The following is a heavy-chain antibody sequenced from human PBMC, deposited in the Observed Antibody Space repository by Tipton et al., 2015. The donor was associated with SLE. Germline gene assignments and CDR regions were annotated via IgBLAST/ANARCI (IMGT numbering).Heavy chain of an antibody. CDR1: GFPFTDYY. D-gene: IGHD4-17*01. CDR3: ARSPLNDDGDYAMDV. J-gene: IGHJ6*02. CDR2: IIPKSGGT. V-gene: IGHV1-2*02. Sequence: QVQLVQSGAEVKKPGASVEVSCKASGFPFTDYYIHWGRQAPGQGLEWMGWIIPKSGGTNYAQKFEGRVTMTRDTSIGTVYMELRRLRSDDTAIYFCARSPLNDDGDYAMDVWGQGTTVIVSS.